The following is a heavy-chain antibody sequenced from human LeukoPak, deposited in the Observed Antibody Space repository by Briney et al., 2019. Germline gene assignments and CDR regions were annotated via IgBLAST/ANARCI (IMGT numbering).Heavy chain of an antibody. CDR2: INPNSSGT. D-gene: IGHD3-22*01. CDR3: ARVYPYYDSSGYFDY. Sequence: GASVKVSCKASGYTFTGYYMHWVRQAPGQGLGWMGWINPNSSGTNYAQKFQGRVTMTRDTSISTAYMELSRLRSDDTAVYYCARVYPYYDSSGYFDYSGQGTLVTVSS. V-gene: IGHV1-2*02. J-gene: IGHJ4*02. CDR1: GYTFTGYY.